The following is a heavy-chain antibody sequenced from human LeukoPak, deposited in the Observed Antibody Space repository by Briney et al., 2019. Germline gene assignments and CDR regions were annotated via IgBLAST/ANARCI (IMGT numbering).Heavy chain of an antibody. Sequence: PSETLSLTCAVSGGSISSYYWSWIRQPPGKGLEWIGYIYYSGSTNYNPSLKSRVTISVDTSKNQFSLKLSSVTAADTAVYYCARQAYDSSDYYYPFDYWGQGTLVTVSS. CDR2: IYYSGST. CDR3: ARQAYDSSDYYYPFDY. V-gene: IGHV4-59*08. CDR1: GGSISSYY. D-gene: IGHD3-22*01. J-gene: IGHJ4*02.